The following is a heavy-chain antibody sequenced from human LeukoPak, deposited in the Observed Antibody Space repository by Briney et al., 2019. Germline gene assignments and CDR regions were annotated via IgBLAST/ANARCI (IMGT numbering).Heavy chain of an antibody. CDR3: ARAAYDSSGYLTL. CDR1: GFTFSSYG. J-gene: IGHJ4*02. V-gene: IGHV3-33*01. CDR2: IWYGGGNK. Sequence: GGSLRLSCAASGFTFSSYGMHWVRQAPGKGLEWVAVIWYGGGNKYYTDSVKGRFTISRDNSKNMLYLQLNSLRAEDSAVYRCARAAYDSSGYLTLWGQGTLVTVSS. D-gene: IGHD3-22*01.